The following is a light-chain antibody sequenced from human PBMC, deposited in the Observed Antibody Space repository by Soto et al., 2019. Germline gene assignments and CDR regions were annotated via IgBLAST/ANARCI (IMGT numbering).Light chain of an antibody. Sequence: AIQMTQSPSSLSASVGDRVTITCRASQGIRNDLGWYQQKPGKAPKLLIFGASNLQSGVPSRFSGSGAGTDFTLTISSLQPGDFATYYCLQDYSYPWTFGQGTKVEIK. V-gene: IGKV1-6*01. CDR2: GAS. J-gene: IGKJ1*01. CDR3: LQDYSYPWT. CDR1: QGIRND.